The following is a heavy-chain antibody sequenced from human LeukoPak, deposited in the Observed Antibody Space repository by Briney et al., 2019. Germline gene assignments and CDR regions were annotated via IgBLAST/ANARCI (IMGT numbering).Heavy chain of an antibody. CDR1: GFTFSSYS. D-gene: IGHD3-22*01. CDR3: ARGGKYYYDSSGYHASNDY. CDR2: ISSSSSYI. V-gene: IGHV3-21*01. Sequence: GGSLRLSCAASGFTFSSYSMNWVRQAPGKGLEWVSSISSSSSYIYYADSVKGRFTISRDNAKNSLYLQMNSLRAEDTAVYYCARGGKYYYDSSGYHASNDYWGQGTLVTVSS. J-gene: IGHJ4*02.